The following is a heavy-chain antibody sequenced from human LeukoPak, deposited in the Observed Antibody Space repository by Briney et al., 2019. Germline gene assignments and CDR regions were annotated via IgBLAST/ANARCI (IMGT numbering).Heavy chain of an antibody. Sequence: SETLSLTCAVYGGSFSGYYWSWIRQPPGKGLEWIGEINHSGSTNYNPSLKSRVTISVDTSKNQFSLKLSSVTAADTAVYYCARDNYGSGSHAPGVWFDPWGQGTLVTVSS. D-gene: IGHD3-10*01. CDR2: INHSGST. V-gene: IGHV4-34*01. CDR1: GGSFSGYY. J-gene: IGHJ5*02. CDR3: ARDNYGSGSHAPGVWFDP.